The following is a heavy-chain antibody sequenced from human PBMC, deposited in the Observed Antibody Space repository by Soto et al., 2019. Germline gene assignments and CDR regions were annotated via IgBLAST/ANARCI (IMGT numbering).Heavy chain of an antibody. CDR2: IYSGGRT. CDR3: AISSHIVGADRGAFDI. CDR1: GFTVSSNY. J-gene: IGHJ3*02. V-gene: IGHV3-53*01. Sequence: GGSLRLSCAASGFTVSSNYMTWVRQAPGKGLEWVSVIYSGGRTYYADSVKGRFTISRDNSKNTLYLQMNSLRAEDTAVYYCAISSHIVGADRGAFDIWGQGTMVTVSS. D-gene: IGHD1-26*01.